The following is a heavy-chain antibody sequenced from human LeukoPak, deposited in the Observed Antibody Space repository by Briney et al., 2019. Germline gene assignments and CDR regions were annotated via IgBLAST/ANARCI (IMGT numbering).Heavy chain of an antibody. CDR1: GGSFSGYF. D-gene: IGHD3-22*01. J-gene: IGHJ4*02. Sequence: PSETLSLTCAVYGGSFSGYFWSWIRQPPGKGLEWIGEINHSGSTNYNPSLKSRVTISVDTSKNQFSLKLSSVTAADTAVYYCARVRVYYDSSGYYYPSYYFDYWGQGTLVTVSS. V-gene: IGHV4-34*01. CDR2: INHSGST. CDR3: ARVRVYYDSSGYYYPSYYFDY.